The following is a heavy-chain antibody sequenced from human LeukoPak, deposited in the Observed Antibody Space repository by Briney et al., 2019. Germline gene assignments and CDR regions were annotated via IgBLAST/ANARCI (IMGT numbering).Heavy chain of an antibody. CDR2: IPSDGSDN. J-gene: IGHJ4*02. Sequence: PGGSLRLSCAASVFTFSTYGFLWVRQAPGKGLEGVAFIPSDGSDNYYANSVKGRFTISRDNSKNTLYLQMNSLRSEDTAVYYCAKGLGDYDDFRLGYWGQGTLVTVSS. V-gene: IGHV3-30*02. CDR3: AKGLGDYDDFRLGY. CDR1: VFTFSTYG. D-gene: IGHD4-17*01.